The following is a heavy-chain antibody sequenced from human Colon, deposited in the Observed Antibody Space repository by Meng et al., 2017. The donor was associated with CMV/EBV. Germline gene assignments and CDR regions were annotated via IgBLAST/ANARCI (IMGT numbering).Heavy chain of an antibody. Sequence: SETLSLTCNVSGASISSMIYYWGWIRQSPGKGLEWIGSIYYSGTTYHSPSFKSRVTLSIDTSKNQFSLSLRSVSVADTAVYYCARSSGYKAFLDYWGPGRQVTVSS. CDR3: ARSSGYKAFLDY. CDR2: IYYSGTT. D-gene: IGHD5-12*01. CDR1: GASISSMIYY. V-gene: IGHV4-39*07. J-gene: IGHJ4*02.